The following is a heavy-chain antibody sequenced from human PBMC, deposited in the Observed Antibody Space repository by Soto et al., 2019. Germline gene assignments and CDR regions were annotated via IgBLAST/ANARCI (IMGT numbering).Heavy chain of an antibody. V-gene: IGHV4-34*01. CDR1: GGSFSGYY. CDR3: ARGSAVAAAFDY. Sequence: QVQLQQWGAGLLKPSETLSLTCAAYGGSFSGYYWSWIRQPPGKGLEWIGEINHSGSTNYNPSLKSRVTISVDTSKNQFSLKLSSVTAADKAVYYCARGSAVAAAFDYWGQGTLVTVSS. J-gene: IGHJ4*02. CDR2: INHSGST. D-gene: IGHD6-19*01.